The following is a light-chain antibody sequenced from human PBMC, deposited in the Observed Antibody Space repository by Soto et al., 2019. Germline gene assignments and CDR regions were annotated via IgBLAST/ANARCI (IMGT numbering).Light chain of an antibody. Sequence: DILLTQSPGTLSLSPGEIATLSCRASQIVSSRYLAWYQQKPGQPPRLLIYGASSRATDIPDRFSGSGSGTDFTLTISRLEPEDFAVYYCQHFDGSLWTFGQGTKVEVK. CDR3: QHFDGSLWT. J-gene: IGKJ1*01. CDR2: GAS. V-gene: IGKV3-20*01. CDR1: QIVSSRY.